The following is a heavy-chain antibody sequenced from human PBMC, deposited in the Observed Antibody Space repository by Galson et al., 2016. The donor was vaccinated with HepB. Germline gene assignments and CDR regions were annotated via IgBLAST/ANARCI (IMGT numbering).Heavy chain of an antibody. CDR3: ARALEYGSRNYYDYYAMDV. CDR2: IDPDDSYT. V-gene: IGHV5-10-1*01. D-gene: IGHD4-17*01. J-gene: IGHJ6*02. CDR1: GYRLTDYW. Sequence: QSGAEVKEPGESLRISCQGSGYRLTDYWITWVRQVPGKGLQWMGRIDPDDSYTNYSPSFQGHVTISVDKSINTAYLHWSTLKASDTAIYYCARALEYGSRNYYDYYAMDVWGPGTTVIVSS.